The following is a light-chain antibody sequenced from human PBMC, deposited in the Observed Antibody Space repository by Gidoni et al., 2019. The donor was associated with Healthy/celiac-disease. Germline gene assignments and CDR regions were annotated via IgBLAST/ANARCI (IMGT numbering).Light chain of an antibody. J-gene: IGKJ4*01. CDR2: DAS. CDR3: QQYGSSPGT. CDR1: QSVSSSY. Sequence: EIVLTQSPAPLSLSPGERATLSCGASQSVSSSYLARYQQKPGLAPRLLIYDASSRATGIPDRFSGSGSGTDFTLTISRLEPEDFAVYYCQQYGSSPGTFGGGTKVEIK. V-gene: IGKV3D-20*01.